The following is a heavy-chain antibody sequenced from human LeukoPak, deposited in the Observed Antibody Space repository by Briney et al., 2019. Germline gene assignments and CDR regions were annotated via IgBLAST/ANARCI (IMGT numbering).Heavy chain of an antibody. J-gene: IGHJ5*02. CDR1: GYTFTSYD. D-gene: IGHD3-10*01. V-gene: IGHV1-8*01. CDR3: SRGSLLGGAYYYGSASSSFDP. Sequence: AASVNVSCKASGYTFTSYDINWVRQATRQGIERMGWMNPNSGNTSYAQKFHGRLTITSNTSINTPYIAQSSLRSDDTAVYYCSRGSLLGGAYYYGSASSSFDPWGQGTLVTVSS. CDR2: MNPNSGNT.